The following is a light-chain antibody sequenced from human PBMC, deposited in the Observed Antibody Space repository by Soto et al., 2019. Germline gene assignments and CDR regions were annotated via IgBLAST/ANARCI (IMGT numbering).Light chain of an antibody. J-gene: IGKJ1*01. Sequence: EIVLTQSPATLSLSPGERATLSCRASESVTSFLAWYQQKPGQAPRLLIYDASNRATGISARFSGSGSGTDFTLTISSLEPEDFAVYYCQQRSDWHRTFGQGTKVESK. CDR1: ESVTSF. V-gene: IGKV3-11*01. CDR2: DAS. CDR3: QQRSDWHRT.